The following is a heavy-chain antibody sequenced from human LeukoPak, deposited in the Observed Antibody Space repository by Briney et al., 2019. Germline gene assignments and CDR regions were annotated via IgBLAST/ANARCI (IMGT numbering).Heavy chain of an antibody. D-gene: IGHD4-17*01. J-gene: IGHJ1*01. CDR1: GFTFSSYS. CDR3: ARHDDYGDYRFQH. V-gene: IGHV3-21*01. Sequence: GGSLRLSCAASGFTFSSYSMNWVRQAPGKGLEWVSSISSSSSYIYYADSVKGRFTISRDNAKNSLYLQMNSLRAEDTAVYYCARHDDYGDYRFQHWGQGTLVTVSS. CDR2: ISSSSSYI.